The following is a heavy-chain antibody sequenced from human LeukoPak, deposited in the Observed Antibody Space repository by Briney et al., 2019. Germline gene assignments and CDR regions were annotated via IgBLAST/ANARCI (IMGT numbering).Heavy chain of an antibody. CDR3: ARIEWERLGRAFDI. V-gene: IGHV3-53*01. D-gene: IGHD1-26*01. J-gene: IGHJ3*02. CDR1: GFIVSDNY. CDR2: IYSAGAT. Sequence: GGSLRLSCAASGFIVSDNYMTWVRQAPGKGLEWVSSIYSAGATHYAESVKGRFTISRDNSKNTLYLQMNSLRAEDMAVYYCARIEWERLGRAFDIWGQGTMVTVSS.